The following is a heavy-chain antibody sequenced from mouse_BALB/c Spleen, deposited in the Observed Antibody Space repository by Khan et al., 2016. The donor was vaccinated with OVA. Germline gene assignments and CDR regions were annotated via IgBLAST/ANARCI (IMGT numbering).Heavy chain of an antibody. J-gene: IGHJ1*01. CDR2: INTYTGEP. V-gene: IGHV9-3-1*01. CDR3: ASGGYWYFDV. Sequence: LVESGPELKKPGETVKISCKASGYTFTNYGMNWVKQAPGKGLKWMGWINTYTGEPTYADDFKGRFAFSLETSASTAYLQINNLKNEDTATYFCASGGYWYFDVWGAGTTVNVSS. CDR1: GYTFTNYG. D-gene: IGHD1-1*02.